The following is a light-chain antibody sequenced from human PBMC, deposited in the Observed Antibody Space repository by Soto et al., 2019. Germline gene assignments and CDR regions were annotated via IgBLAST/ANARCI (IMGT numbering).Light chain of an antibody. CDR1: QRVSSH. CDR2: DAS. CDR3: QQRSHWPT. V-gene: IGKV3-11*01. Sequence: ELVLTQSPAPLSLSPGEIAPLSCRASQRVSSHLAWYQQKPGQSPRLLIYDASNRATGIPARFSGSGSGTDFTLTISSLEPEDFAFYFCQQRSHWPTFGQGTKVDIK. J-gene: IGKJ1*01.